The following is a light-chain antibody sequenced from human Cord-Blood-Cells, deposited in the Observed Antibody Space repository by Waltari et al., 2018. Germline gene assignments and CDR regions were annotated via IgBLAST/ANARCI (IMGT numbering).Light chain of an antibody. V-gene: IGKV1-39*01. CDR2: AAS. CDR1: QRISSY. CDR3: QQSYSTPYS. J-gene: IGKJ2*03. Sequence: DLQMTQSQYSRSVSVGDRVTITCRASQRISSYLNWYQQKPGKAPKLLIYAASSLHSGVPSRFSGSGSGTDFTLTISSLQPEDFATYYCQQSYSTPYSFGQGTKLEIK.